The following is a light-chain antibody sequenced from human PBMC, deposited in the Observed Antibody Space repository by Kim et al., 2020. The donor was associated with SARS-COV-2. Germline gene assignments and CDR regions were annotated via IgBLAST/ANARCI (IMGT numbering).Light chain of an antibody. V-gene: IGLV2-14*03. CDR2: DVT. J-gene: IGLJ3*02. CDR3: SSYTTSTPWV. Sequence: QSALTQPASVSGSPGQPITISCTGTNSDIGGHNSASWYQQYPGTAPKLLIYDVTRRASGISNRFSGYKSGNTASLTITGLQTEDEADYYCSSYTTSTPWVFGGGPQLTVL. CDR1: NSDIGGHNS.